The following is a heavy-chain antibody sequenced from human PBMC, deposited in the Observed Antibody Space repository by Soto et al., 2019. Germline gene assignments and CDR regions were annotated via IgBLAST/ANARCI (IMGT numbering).Heavy chain of an antibody. V-gene: IGHV3-21*01. CDR1: GFSFNSFN. Sequence: GSLRLSCLASGFSFNSFNMNWIRRAPGRGLEWVASISVIGDNIYYGDSVQGRFTISRDNSKRSVFLDLNSLRVEDTAVYYCARDLGLLKSLFDYWGQGTLVTVSS. J-gene: IGHJ4*02. D-gene: IGHD3-16*01. CDR2: ISVIGDNI. CDR3: ARDLGLLKSLFDY.